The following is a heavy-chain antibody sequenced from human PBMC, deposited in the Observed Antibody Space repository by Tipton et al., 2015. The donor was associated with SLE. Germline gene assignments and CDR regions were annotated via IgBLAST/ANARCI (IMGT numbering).Heavy chain of an antibody. J-gene: IGHJ4*02. D-gene: IGHD3-16*02. CDR1: GFTFSNYG. CDR2: IWYDGSNK. Sequence: SGFTFSNYGMHWVRQAPGKGLEWVAVIWYDGSNKYYADSVKGRFTISRDNSKNTLHLQINSLKAEDTAVYYCAKGGVSYYFDYWGQGTLVTVSS. CDR3: AKGGVSYYFDY. V-gene: IGHV3-33*06.